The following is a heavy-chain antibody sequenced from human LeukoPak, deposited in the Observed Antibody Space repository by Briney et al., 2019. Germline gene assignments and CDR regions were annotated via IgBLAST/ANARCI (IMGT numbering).Heavy chain of an antibody. D-gene: IGHD3-3*01. Sequence: GGSLRLSCAASGFTFSDYYMSWIRQAPGKGLEWGSYISSSGSTIYYADSVKGRFTISRDNAKNSLYLQMHSLRAEDTAVYYCARSMDFWSGYIPDTYGMVVWGQGNTVTVSS. V-gene: IGHV3-11*01. CDR3: ARSMDFWSGYIPDTYGMVV. CDR2: ISSSGSTI. CDR1: GFTFSDYY. J-gene: IGHJ6*02.